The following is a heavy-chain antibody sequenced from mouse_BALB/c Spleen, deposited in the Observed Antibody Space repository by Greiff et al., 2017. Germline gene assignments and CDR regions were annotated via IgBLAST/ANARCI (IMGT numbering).Heavy chain of an antibody. J-gene: IGHJ3*01. V-gene: IGHV5-4*02. CDR1: GFTFSDYY. Sequence: EVMLVESGGGLVKPGGSLKLSCAASGFTFSDYYMYWVRQTPEKRLEWVATISDGGSYTYYPDSVKGRFTISRDNAKNNLYLQMSSLKSEDTAMYYCARDLGGYDGRFAYWGQGTLVTVSA. D-gene: IGHD2-2*01. CDR3: ARDLGGYDGRFAY. CDR2: ISDGGSYT.